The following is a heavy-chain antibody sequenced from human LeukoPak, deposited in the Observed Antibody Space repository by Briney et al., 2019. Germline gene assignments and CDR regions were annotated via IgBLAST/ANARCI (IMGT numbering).Heavy chain of an antibody. D-gene: IGHD2-2*01. CDR2: ISHTGTT. CDR3: AMKRGLYCSSTTCYGGCDFDY. J-gene: IGHJ4*01. CDR1: GDSISTTNW. Sequence: SQTLSLTCAVSGDSISTTNWGTWVRQPPGKGLEGMGEISHTGTTNYNPSLKRRASISGDKSQCSLTLSSVTAADTAVHSCAMKRGLYCSSTTCYGGCDFDYWGDGTLVTVSS. V-gene: IGHV4-4*02.